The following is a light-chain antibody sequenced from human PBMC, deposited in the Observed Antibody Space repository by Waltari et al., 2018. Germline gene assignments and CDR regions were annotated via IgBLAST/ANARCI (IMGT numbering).Light chain of an antibody. Sequence: EIVLTQSPGTLSLSPGDSATLSCRTSQSVTRALAWYQQKPVQAPRLLIYGASNRATGIPDRFSGSGSGTDFSLTISILEPEDFAVYYCQHYLRLPVTFGQGTKVEVK. V-gene: IGKV3-20*01. CDR1: QSVTRA. J-gene: IGKJ1*01. CDR3: QHYLRLPVT. CDR2: GAS.